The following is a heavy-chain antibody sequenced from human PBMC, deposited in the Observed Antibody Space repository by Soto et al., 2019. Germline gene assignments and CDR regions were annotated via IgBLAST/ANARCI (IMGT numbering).Heavy chain of an antibody. CDR1: GFTFSSYA. D-gene: IGHD2-15*01. Sequence: EVQLLESGGGLVQPGGSLRLSCAASGFTFSSYAMTWVRQAPGKGLEWVSAISGSGDVTYYADSVKGRFTISRYNSTNTLYPQMNSLTAEDTAVYYCAKDGEFVGVRDAVRPHRGYFDFWGQGSLVTVSS. J-gene: IGHJ4*02. CDR2: ISGSGDVT. V-gene: IGHV3-23*01. CDR3: AKDGEFVGVRDAVRPHRGYFDF.